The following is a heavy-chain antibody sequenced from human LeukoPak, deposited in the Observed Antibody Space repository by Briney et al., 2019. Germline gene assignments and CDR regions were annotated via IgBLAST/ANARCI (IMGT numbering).Heavy chain of an antibody. Sequence: GGSLRLSCAASGFTFSEYYMSWIRQAPGKGLEWVAYITSSGSTSYYSDSVRGRFTISKDNTRNSLFLQMKSLRGEDTAVYYCARGDSSPFFFDFWGQGTRVTVSS. CDR3: ARGDSSPFFFDF. CDR1: GFTFSEYY. J-gene: IGHJ4*02. CDR2: ITSSGSTS. D-gene: IGHD6-13*01. V-gene: IGHV3-11*01.